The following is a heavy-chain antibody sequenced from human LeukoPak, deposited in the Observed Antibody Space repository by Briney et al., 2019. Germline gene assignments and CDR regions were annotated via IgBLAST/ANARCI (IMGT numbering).Heavy chain of an antibody. D-gene: IGHD1-26*01. CDR1: GGSISSYD. J-gene: IGHJ4*02. V-gene: IGHV4-59*08. CDR3: ASRVGATTFDY. Sequence: PSETLSLTCTVSGGSISSYDWSWIRQPPGKGLEWITYISYSGSTNYNPSLKSRVTISVDTSKNQFSLKLSSVTAADTAVYYCASRVGATTFDYWGQGTLVTVSS. CDR2: ISYSGST.